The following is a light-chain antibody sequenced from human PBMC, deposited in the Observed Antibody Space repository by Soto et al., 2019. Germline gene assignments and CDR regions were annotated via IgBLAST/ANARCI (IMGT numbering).Light chain of an antibody. CDR3: CSYGGSSALPYV. CDR2: EVT. V-gene: IGLV2-23*02. CDR1: SSDVGTYNL. J-gene: IGLJ1*01. Sequence: QSVLAQPASASGSPEQSVTISCTGTSSDVGTYNLVSWYQQHPGKAPKLIIYEVTERPSGVSNRFSGSKFGKTASLTISGLLPEDEADYYCCSYGGSSALPYVFGTGTKVTVL.